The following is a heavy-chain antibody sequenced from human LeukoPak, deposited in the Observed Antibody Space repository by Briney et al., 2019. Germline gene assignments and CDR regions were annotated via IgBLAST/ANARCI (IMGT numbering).Heavy chain of an antibody. V-gene: IGHV4-59*01. CDR1: GGSLSSYY. CDR3: TRLFSGYDIGWYFDL. CDR2: IYYSGST. J-gene: IGHJ2*01. Sequence: SETLSLTCTVSGGSLSSYYWSWIRQPPGKGLEWIGYIYYSGSTNYNPSLKSRVTISVDTSKNQFSLKLSSVTAADTAVYYCTRLFSGYDIGWYFDLWGRGTLVTVSS. D-gene: IGHD5-12*01.